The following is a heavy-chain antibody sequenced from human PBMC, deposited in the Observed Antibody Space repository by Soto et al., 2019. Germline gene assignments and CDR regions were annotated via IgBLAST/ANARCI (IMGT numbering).Heavy chain of an antibody. CDR2: ISTSGTT. CDR1: GASISSYF. J-gene: IGHJ5*02. D-gene: IGHD6-19*01. Sequence: QVQLQESGPGLVEPSETLSLTCTVSGASISSYFWTWIRQPAGKGLYWIGRISTSGTTNYNPSLKSRVTMSVDTSKNHFSLNLSSVTAADTAVYYCAREAGPDRWFDPWGQGTLVTVSS. CDR3: AREAGPDRWFDP. V-gene: IGHV4-4*07.